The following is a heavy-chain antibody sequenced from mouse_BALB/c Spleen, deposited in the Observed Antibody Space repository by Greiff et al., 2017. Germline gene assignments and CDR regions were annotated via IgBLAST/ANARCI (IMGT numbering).Heavy chain of an antibody. CDR1: GFTFNTYA. CDR3: VRGSGSD. V-gene: IGHV10-1*02. J-gene: IGHJ4*01. CDR2: ISSKSNNYAT. Sequence: EVKLMESGGGLVQPKGSLKLSCAASGFTFNTYAMNWVRQAPGKGLEWVARISSKSNNYATYYAVTVKDRFTISRDDSQSMLYLQMNNLKTEDTAMYYCVRGSGSDWGQGTSVTVSS.